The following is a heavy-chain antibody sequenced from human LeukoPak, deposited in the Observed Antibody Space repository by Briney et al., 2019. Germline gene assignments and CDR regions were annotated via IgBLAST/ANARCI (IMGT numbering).Heavy chain of an antibody. CDR2: IWFDGSKR. CDR1: GFTFSSCA. CDR3: ARGGYRVSAFDP. D-gene: IGHD5-12*01. V-gene: IGHV3-33*01. J-gene: IGHJ5*02. Sequence: GGSLRLSCAASGFTFSSCAMHWVRQAPGEGLEWVAVIWFDGSKRYYADSVKGRFTISRDNSKNTLYLQMGSLRAEDMAVYYCARGGYRVSAFDPWGQGTLVTVSS.